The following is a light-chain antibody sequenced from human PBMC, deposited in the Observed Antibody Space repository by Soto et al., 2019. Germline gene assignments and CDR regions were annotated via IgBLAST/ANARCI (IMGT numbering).Light chain of an antibody. CDR3: SSFAGSYTHV. CDR1: NSDVGAYNY. Sequence: QSVLTQPRSVSGSPGQAFTFSCTGTNSDVGAYNYVSWYRQHPDKAPKLIIYDVSKRPSGVPDRFSGSKSGNTASLTISGLQAEDEADYFCSSFAGSYTHVFGTGTKVTVL. V-gene: IGLV2-11*01. CDR2: DVS. J-gene: IGLJ1*01.